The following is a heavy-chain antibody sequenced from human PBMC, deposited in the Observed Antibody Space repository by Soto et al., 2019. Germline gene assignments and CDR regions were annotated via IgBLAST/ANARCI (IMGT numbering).Heavy chain of an antibody. CDR1: GGTFSGSA. J-gene: IGHJ5*02. V-gene: IGHV1-69*12. Sequence: QVQLVQSGAEVKKVGSSVKVSCKASGGTFSGSAMSWVRQAPGQGLEWMGGMTPTFGAVNYAQRFQGRITITADEFTDTAYMELSSLTSEDSAVYYCAIDRRTSSLCFDPWGQGTLVTVSS. CDR3: AIDRRTSSLCFDP. D-gene: IGHD6-6*01. CDR2: MTPTFGAV.